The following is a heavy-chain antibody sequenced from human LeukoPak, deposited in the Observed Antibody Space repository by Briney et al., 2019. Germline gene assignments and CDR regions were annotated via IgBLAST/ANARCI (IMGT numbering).Heavy chain of an antibody. D-gene: IGHD2/OR15-2a*01. J-gene: IGHJ4*02. Sequence: GGSLRLSCAASGFTFSSYWMTWVRQAPGKGLERVANIIQDGDGKYFVDSVEGRFTVSRDNAKNSLYLQMNSLRVEDTGVYYCARHFYGYFDSWGQGTLVTVSS. V-gene: IGHV3-7*01. CDR3: ARHFYGYFDS. CDR1: GFTFSSYW. CDR2: IIQDGDGK.